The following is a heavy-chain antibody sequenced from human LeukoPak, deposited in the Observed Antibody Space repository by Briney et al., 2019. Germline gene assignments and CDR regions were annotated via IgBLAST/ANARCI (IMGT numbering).Heavy chain of an antibody. CDR3: ARAGYSGSDSSV. CDR1: GGSISSFY. V-gene: IGHV4-59*12. CDR2: IYYSGST. D-gene: IGHD5-12*01. Sequence: SETLSLTCIVAGGSISSFYWSWIRQPPGKGLEWIGYIYYSGSTNYNPSLKSRVTISVDTSKNQFSLKLSSVTAADTAVYYCARAGYSGSDSSVWGQGTLVTVSS. J-gene: IGHJ4*02.